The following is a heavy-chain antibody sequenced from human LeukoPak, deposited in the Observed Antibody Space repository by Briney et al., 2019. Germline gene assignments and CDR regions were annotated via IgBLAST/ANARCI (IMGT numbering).Heavy chain of an antibody. CDR2: IYCSGST. CDR3: AGSGSGSYYSPWYFDL. J-gene: IGHJ2*01. CDR1: GGSISSYY. V-gene: IGHV4-59*01. D-gene: IGHD3-10*01. Sequence: PSESLSLTCTVSGGSISSYYWSWIRQPPGKGLEGIGYIYCSGSTNYNPSLKSRVTISVDTSKNQFSLRLSSVTAADTAVYYCAGSGSGSYYSPWYFDLWGRGTLVTVSS.